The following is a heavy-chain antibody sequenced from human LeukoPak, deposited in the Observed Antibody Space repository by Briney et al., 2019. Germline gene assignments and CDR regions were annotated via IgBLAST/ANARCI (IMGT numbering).Heavy chain of an antibody. J-gene: IGHJ4*02. D-gene: IGHD3-10*01. Sequence: KPSETLSLTCTVSGGSISSTVYYWAWIRQPPGKGLEWIGSIYYSGSTYYNPSLKSRVTISVDTSKNQFSLKLSSVTAADTAVYYCAREGGYGSGGLDYWGQGTLVTVSS. CDR2: IYYSGST. CDR1: GGSISSTVYY. V-gene: IGHV4-39*02. CDR3: AREGGYGSGGLDY.